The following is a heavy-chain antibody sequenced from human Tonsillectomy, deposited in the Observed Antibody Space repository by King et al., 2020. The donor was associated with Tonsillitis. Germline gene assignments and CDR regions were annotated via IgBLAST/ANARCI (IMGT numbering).Heavy chain of an antibody. CDR2: INPNSGGT. D-gene: IGHD5-12*01. Sequence: QVQLVESGAEVKKPGASVKVSCKASGYTFTGYYMHWVRQAPGQGLEWMGWINPNSGGTHYAQKFQGRVTMTRDTSISAAYMELSSLRSDDTAVFYCAIGLSSAYDISGIFCAFDIWGQGTMVSVSS. CDR3: AIGLSSAYDISGIFCAFDI. V-gene: IGHV1-2*02. J-gene: IGHJ3*02. CDR1: GYTFTGYY.